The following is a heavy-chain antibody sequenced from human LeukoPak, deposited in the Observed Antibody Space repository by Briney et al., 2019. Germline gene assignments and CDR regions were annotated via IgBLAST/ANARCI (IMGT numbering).Heavy chain of an antibody. CDR3: ARSSIAALFPLRFDP. Sequence: PSQTLSLTCTVSGDSISSGGYYWSWIRQPPGKGLEWIGYIYHSGSTYYNPSLKSRVTMSVDRSKNQFSLKLSSVTAADTAVYYCARSSIAALFPLRFDPWGQGTLVTVSS. J-gene: IGHJ5*02. CDR1: GDSISSGGYY. D-gene: IGHD6-6*01. V-gene: IGHV4-30-2*01. CDR2: IYHSGST.